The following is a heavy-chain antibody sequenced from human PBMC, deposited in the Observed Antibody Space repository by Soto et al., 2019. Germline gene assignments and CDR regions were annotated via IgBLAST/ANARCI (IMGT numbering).Heavy chain of an antibody. CDR2: IYWDDDK. D-gene: IGHD4-17*01. Sequence: QITLKESGPTLVKPTQTLTLTCTFSGFSLSTSGVGVGWIRQPPGKALEWLALIYWDDDKRYSPSLESRLTITKDTSKNQVVLTVSNMDPVDTATYYCAHSIPTRVLDVWGQGTTVTVSS. J-gene: IGHJ6*02. V-gene: IGHV2-5*02. CDR1: GFSLSTSGVG. CDR3: AHSIPTRVLDV.